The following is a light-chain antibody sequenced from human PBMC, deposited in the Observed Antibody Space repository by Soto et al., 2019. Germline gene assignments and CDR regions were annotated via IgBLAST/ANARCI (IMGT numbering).Light chain of an antibody. Sequence: EIVMTQSPATLSASPGERVTFSCRASQSVSRNFAWYQQKPGHGPRLLIYGASSRATGIPDRFSGSGSGTEFTLTITGLQSEDFAVYYCQQYQKWPPITFGQGTRLDIK. CDR1: QSVSRN. V-gene: IGKV3-15*01. CDR3: QQYQKWPPIT. J-gene: IGKJ5*01. CDR2: GAS.